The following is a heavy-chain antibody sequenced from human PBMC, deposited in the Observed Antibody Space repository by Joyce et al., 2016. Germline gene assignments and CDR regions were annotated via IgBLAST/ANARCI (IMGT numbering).Heavy chain of an antibody. CDR1: GYSFNTYW. CDR2: IYPCDSDT. CDR3: ARHRYSNYAPPFDY. D-gene: IGHD4-11*01. V-gene: IGHV5-51*01. J-gene: IGHJ4*02. Sequence: EVQLVQSGAEVKKPGESLKISCKGSGYSFNTYWIGWVRQMPGKGLGWMGIIYPCDSDTRYSPSFQGQVTISADKSLNTASLQWSSLKASDTAMYYCARHRYSNYAPPFDYWGQGTLVTVSS.